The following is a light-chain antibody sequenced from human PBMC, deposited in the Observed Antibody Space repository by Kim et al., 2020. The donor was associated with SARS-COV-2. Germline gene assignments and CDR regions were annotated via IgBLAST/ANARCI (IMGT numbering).Light chain of an antibody. Sequence: VALGQTARITCGGNNMGSKNINWYQQKPGQAPVLVIYRDINRPSGIPERFSGSNSGNTATLTVTRAQAGDEADYYCQVWERTSWVFGGGTQLTVL. CDR3: QVWERTSWV. CDR1: NMGSKN. CDR2: RDI. J-gene: IGLJ3*02. V-gene: IGLV3-9*01.